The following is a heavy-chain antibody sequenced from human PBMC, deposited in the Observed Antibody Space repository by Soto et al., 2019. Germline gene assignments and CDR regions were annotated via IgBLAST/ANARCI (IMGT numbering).Heavy chain of an antibody. D-gene: IGHD1-1*01. Sequence: ASAKVSCKVSGYTLTELSMHWVRQAPGKGLEWMGGFDPEDGETIYAQKFQGRVTMTEDTSTDTAYMELSSLRSEDTAVYYCATVSPPSLERRRGVLDAFDIWGQGTMVTVSS. CDR1: GYTLTELS. CDR3: ATVSPPSLERRRGVLDAFDI. CDR2: FDPEDGET. J-gene: IGHJ3*02. V-gene: IGHV1-24*01.